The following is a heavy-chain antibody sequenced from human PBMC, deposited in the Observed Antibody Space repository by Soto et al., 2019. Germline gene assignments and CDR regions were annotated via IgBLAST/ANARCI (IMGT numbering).Heavy chain of an antibody. CDR3: ARGGVRGEFDWFDP. Sequence: QVQLVESGGGVVQPGRSLRLSCAASGFTFSSYGMHWVRQAPGKGLEWVAIIWYDGRNKYYADSVRGRFTISRDNSKNRLYLQMNSLRAEDTAVYNCARGGVRGEFDWFDPWGQGTLVTVSS. CDR2: IWYDGRNK. V-gene: IGHV3-33*01. CDR1: GFTFSSYG. D-gene: IGHD3-10*01. J-gene: IGHJ5*02.